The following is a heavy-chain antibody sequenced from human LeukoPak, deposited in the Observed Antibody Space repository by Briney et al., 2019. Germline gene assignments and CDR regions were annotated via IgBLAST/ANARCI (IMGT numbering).Heavy chain of an antibody. J-gene: IGHJ4*02. CDR1: KFTFSTFS. CDR2: IRYDGYNK. CDR3: AKGYYFDILSGYSSLDS. V-gene: IGHV3-30*02. D-gene: IGHD3-9*01. Sequence: GGSLRLSCAASKFTFSTFSMSWVRQAPGKGLEWVAFIRYDGYNKYYADSVKGRFTISRDDSKNTLYLQMNSLRAEDTAAYYCAKGYYFDILSGYSSLDSWGQGTLVTVSS.